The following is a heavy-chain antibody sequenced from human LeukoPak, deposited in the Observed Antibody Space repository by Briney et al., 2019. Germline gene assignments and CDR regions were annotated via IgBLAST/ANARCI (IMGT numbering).Heavy chain of an antibody. D-gene: IGHD1-26*01. CDR3: ARERWELRGWYFDL. J-gene: IGHJ2*01. CDR1: GGSISSYY. V-gene: IGHV4-59*01. Sequence: PSETLSLTCTVSGGSISSYYWSWIRQPPGKGLEWGGYIYYSGSTNYNPSLKSRVTISVYTSKNQFSLKLSSVTAADTAVYYCARERWELRGWYFDLWGRGTLVTVSS. CDR2: IYYSGST.